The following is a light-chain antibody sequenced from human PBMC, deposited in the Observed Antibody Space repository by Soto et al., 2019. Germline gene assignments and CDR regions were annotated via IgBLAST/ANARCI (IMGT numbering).Light chain of an antibody. CDR3: QQSYTTPIT. CDR2: AAS. CDR1: KTISSH. J-gene: IGKJ5*01. V-gene: IGKV1-39*01. Sequence: DIQMTQSPSSLSASVGHRVIITFRARKTISSHLKWYQQKPGKAPNLLVDAASSVQSGVPSRFTGSGSGTDFTPTISSLQPEDFATYFCQQSYTTPITFGQGTRPE.